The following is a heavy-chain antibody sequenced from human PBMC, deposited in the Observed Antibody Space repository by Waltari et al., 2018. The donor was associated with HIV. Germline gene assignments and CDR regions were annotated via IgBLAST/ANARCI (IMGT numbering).Heavy chain of an antibody. CDR3: ASWWDAFDI. CDR1: GLTFRSYE. Sequence: EVQLVESGGGLVQPGGSLRLSCADSGLTFRSYELNWVRQAPGKGLEWVSYISSSGSTIYYADSVKGRFTISRDNAKNSLYLQMNSLRAEDTAVYYCASWWDAFDIWGQGTMVTVSS. J-gene: IGHJ3*02. D-gene: IGHD2-8*02. CDR2: ISSSGSTI. V-gene: IGHV3-48*03.